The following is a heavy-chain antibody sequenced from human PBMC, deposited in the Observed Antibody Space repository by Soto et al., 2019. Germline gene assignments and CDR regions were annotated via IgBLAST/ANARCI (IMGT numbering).Heavy chain of an antibody. Sequence: PGESLKISCKGSGYTFTNYWIGWVRQMPGKGLEWMGIIYPDDSDTIYSPSFQGQVTISVDKSITTAYLQWNSLKASDTAMYYCAGDFRDGYMAGAVWGQGTMVTVSS. V-gene: IGHV5-51*01. CDR3: AGDFRDGYMAGAV. J-gene: IGHJ3*01. CDR2: IYPDDSDT. D-gene: IGHD5-12*01. CDR1: GYTFTNYW.